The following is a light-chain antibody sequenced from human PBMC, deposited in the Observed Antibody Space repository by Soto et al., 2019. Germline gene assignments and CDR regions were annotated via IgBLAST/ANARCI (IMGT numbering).Light chain of an antibody. CDR3: QQYNNWPRT. V-gene: IGKV3D-15*01. CDR2: GAS. J-gene: IGKJ1*01. CDR1: QSVSSN. Sequence: EIVMTHSPATLSVSPGERATLSCRASQSVSSNLAWYQQKPGQAPRLLIYGASTRATGIQARFSGSGSGTEFTLTISSLQSEAFAVYYCQQYNNWPRTFGQGTKVDIK.